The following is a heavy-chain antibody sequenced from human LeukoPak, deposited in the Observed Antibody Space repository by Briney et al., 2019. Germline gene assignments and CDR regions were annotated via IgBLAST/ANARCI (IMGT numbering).Heavy chain of an antibody. CDR3: AGTYYYDSSGYYPKY. D-gene: IGHD3-22*01. CDR1: GGSISSSSYY. J-gene: IGHJ4*02. CDR2: IYYSGST. V-gene: IGHV4-39*01. Sequence: SETLSLTCTVSGGSISSSSYYWGWIRQPPGKGLEWIGSIYYSGSTYYNPSLKSRVTISVDTSKNQFSLKLSSVTAADTAVYYCAGTYYYDSSGYYPKYWGQGTLVTVSS.